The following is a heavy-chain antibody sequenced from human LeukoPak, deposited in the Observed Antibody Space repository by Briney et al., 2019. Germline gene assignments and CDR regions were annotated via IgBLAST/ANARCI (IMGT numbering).Heavy chain of an antibody. CDR2: IIPLFRTA. J-gene: IGHJ4*02. CDR3: ARASNTGWFYFDY. D-gene: IGHD6-19*01. Sequence: SVKFSCKASGGTFSTSALNWVRQAPGQGLEWMGGIIPLFRTAKYVQKFQGRVTITADESTTTAYMEVSSLRSDDTAVYYCARASNTGWFYFDYWGQGTLVTVSS. V-gene: IGHV1-69*13. CDR1: GGTFSTSA.